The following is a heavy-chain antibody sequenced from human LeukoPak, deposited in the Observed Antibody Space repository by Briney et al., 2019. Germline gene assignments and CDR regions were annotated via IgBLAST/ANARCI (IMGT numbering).Heavy chain of an antibody. CDR1: GGSISSSSYY. D-gene: IGHD1-1*01. V-gene: IGHV4-39*07. CDR3: ARVRTGKRFDP. Sequence: PSETLSLTCTVSGGSISSSSYYWGWIRQPPGKGLEWIGSIYYCGSTYYNPSLKSRVTISVDTSKNQFSLKLSSVTAADTAVYYCARVRTGKRFDPWGQGTLVTVSS. J-gene: IGHJ5*02. CDR2: IYYCGST.